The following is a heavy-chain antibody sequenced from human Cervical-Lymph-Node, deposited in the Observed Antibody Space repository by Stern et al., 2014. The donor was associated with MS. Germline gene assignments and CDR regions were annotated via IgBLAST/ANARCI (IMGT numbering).Heavy chain of an antibody. J-gene: IGHJ4*02. Sequence: VHLVESGPGLVKPSETLSLTCSVSGGSISSYYWNWIRQPPGKGLEWIANVHYSGTTNYNPSLKSPVTILLTTYINKISLKLTPVTAADTAVYYCAGSGTYYPDYWGQGILVTVSS. CDR3: AGSGTYYPDY. V-gene: IGHV4-59*08. D-gene: IGHD3-3*01. CDR2: VHYSGTT. CDR1: GGSISSYY.